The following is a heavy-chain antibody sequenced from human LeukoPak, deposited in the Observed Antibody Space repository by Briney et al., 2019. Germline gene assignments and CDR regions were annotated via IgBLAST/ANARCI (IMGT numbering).Heavy chain of an antibody. CDR2: VTGSSRSI. CDR3: ARVVYRYGYAFDI. CDR1: GFTFSDYY. Sequence: TGGSLRLSCAASGFTFSDYYMSWIRQAPGKGLEWVSFVTGSSRSINYADSVKGRFTISRDNAKSSMYLQMNSLRAEDTAVYFCARVVYRYGYAFDIWGQGTVVTVSS. V-gene: IGHV3-11*06. D-gene: IGHD5-18*01. J-gene: IGHJ3*02.